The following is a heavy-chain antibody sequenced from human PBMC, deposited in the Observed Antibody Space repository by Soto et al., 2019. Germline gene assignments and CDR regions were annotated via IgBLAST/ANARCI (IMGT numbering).Heavy chain of an antibody. CDR2: INHSGST. CDR1: GGSFSDYY. Sequence: SETLSLTCAVYGGSFSDYYWSWIRQPPGKGLEWIGEINHSGSTNYNPSLKSRVTISVDTSKNQFSLKLSSVTAADTAVYYCARAHGGYCSGGSCYSHLFLGGVDYWGQGTLVTV. V-gene: IGHV4-34*01. D-gene: IGHD2-15*01. CDR3: ARAHGGYCSGGSCYSHLFLGGVDY. J-gene: IGHJ4*02.